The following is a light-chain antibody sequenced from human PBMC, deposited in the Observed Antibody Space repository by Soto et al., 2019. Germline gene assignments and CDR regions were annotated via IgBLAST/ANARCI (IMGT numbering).Light chain of an antibody. J-gene: IGLJ1*01. CDR2: EVT. V-gene: IGLV2-14*01. Sequence: QSVLTQPASVSGSPGQSITISCTGTSGDIGSYNRVSWYQQHPGKAPKLIIYEVTDRPAGVSNRFSGSKSGNTASLTIAGLQAEDEAEYYCSSYTHINTRACVFGTGTELTVL. CDR1: SGDIGSYNR. CDR3: SSYTHINTRACV.